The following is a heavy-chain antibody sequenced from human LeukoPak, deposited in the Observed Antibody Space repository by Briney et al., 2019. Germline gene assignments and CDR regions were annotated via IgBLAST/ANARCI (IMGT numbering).Heavy chain of an antibody. J-gene: IGHJ4*02. V-gene: IGHV3-9*01. CDR1: GFTFDDYA. Sequence: GRSLRLSCAASGFTFDDYAMHWVRQAPGKGLEWVSGISWNSGSIGYADSVKGRFTISRDNAKNSLYLQMSSLRAEDTALYYCAKGRTAVAGTLSDYWGQGTLVTVSS. CDR2: ISWNSGSI. CDR3: AKGRTAVAGTLSDY. D-gene: IGHD6-19*01.